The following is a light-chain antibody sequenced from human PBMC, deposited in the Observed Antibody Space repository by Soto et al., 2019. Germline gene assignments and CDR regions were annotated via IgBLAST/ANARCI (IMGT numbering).Light chain of an antibody. J-gene: IGKJ5*01. CDR2: RAS. CDR1: QSVNSN. V-gene: IGKV3-15*01. Sequence: EIVMTQSPSTLSVSRGEAATLXXRASQSVNSNLAWYRHKPGKAPRXVIDRASTRAAGRPDRFSGSGSGTEFTLTSSSLQSEDFAVYSCQQYHKWPITFGQGTRLEIK. CDR3: QQYHKWPIT.